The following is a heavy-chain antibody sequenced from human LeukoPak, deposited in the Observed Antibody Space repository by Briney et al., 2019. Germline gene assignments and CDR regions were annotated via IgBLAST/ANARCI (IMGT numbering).Heavy chain of an antibody. V-gene: IGHV4-34*01. CDR3: ARLGAEAAPAYYFDY. J-gene: IGHJ4*02. Sequence: TPSETLSLTCAVYGGSFSGYYWSWIRQPPGKGLEWIGEINHSGSTNYNPSLKSRVTISVDTSKNQLSLKLSSVTAADTAVYYCARLGAEAAPAYYFDYWGQGTLVTVSS. CDR2: INHSGST. CDR1: GGSFSGYY. D-gene: IGHD3-16*01.